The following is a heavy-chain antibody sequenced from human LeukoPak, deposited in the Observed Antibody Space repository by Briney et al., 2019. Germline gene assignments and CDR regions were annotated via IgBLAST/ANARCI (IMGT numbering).Heavy chain of an antibody. J-gene: IGHJ4*02. CDR3: ARDRARWGSKTFGY. V-gene: IGHV1-2*02. D-gene: IGHD3-16*01. CDR2: INPNSGGT. CDR1: GYTFTGYY. Sequence: ASVKVSCKASGYTFTGYYMHWVRQAPGQGLEWMGWINPNSGGTNYAQKFQGRVTMTRDTSISTAYMELSRLRSDNTAVYYCARDRARWGSKTFGYWGQGTLVTVSS.